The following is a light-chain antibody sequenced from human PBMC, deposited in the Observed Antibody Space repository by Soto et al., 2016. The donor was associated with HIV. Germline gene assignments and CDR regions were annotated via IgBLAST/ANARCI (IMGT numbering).Light chain of an antibody. CDR2: LGS. CDR1: QSLLHSNGYNY. Sequence: DIVMTQSPLSLPVTPGEPASISCRSSQSLLHSNGYNYLDWYLQKPGQSPQLLIYLGSNRASGVPDRFSGSGSGTDFTLKISRVEAEDGWGLYCMTSSTNSGITFGPRDTTG. CDR3: MTSSTNSGIT. J-gene: IGKJ5*01. V-gene: IGKV2-28*01.